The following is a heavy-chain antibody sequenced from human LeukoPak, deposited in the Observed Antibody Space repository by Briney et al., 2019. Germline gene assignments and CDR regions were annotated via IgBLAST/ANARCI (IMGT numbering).Heavy chain of an antibody. V-gene: IGHV3-23*01. CDR3: AKVETSGGANCYALDY. CDR1: GFTFSSYA. CDR2: ISGSDGST. D-gene: IGHD2-2*01. Sequence: GGSLRLSCAASGFTFSSYAMTWVRQAPDKGLEWVSAISGSDGSTYYADSVKGRFTISRDDSQNTLYLQMNSLSAEDTAVYYCAKVETSGGANCYALDYWGQGTLVAVSS. J-gene: IGHJ4*02.